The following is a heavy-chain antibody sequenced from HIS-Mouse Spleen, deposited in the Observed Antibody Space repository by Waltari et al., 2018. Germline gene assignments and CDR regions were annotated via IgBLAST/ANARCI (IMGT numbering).Heavy chain of an antibody. CDR2: INHSGST. J-gene: IGHJ3*02. D-gene: IGHD6-19*01. CDR3: ARGRIAVAGLYAFDI. Sequence: QVQLQQWGAGLLKPSETPPLTCPVYRGSFSGYYWCWIRQPPGKGLEWMGEINHSGSTNYNPSLKSRVTISVDTSKNQFSLKLSSVTAADTAVYYCARGRIAVAGLYAFDIWGQGTMVTVSS. V-gene: IGHV4-34*01. CDR1: RGSFSGYY.